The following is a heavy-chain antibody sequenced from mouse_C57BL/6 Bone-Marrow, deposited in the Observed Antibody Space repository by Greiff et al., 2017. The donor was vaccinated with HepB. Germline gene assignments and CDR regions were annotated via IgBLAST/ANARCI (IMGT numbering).Heavy chain of an antibody. D-gene: IGHD1-1*01. CDR2: IRSKSNNYAT. V-gene: IGHV10-1*01. CDR3: VRHRPSDYYGTRGYFDY. CDR1: GFSFNTYA. Sequence: EVKVVESGGGLVQPKGSLKLSCAASGFSFNTYAMNWVRQAPGKGLEWVARIRSKSNNYATYYADSVKDRFTISRDDSESMLYLQMNNLKTEDTAMYYCVRHRPSDYYGTRGYFDYWGQGTTLTVSS. J-gene: IGHJ2*01.